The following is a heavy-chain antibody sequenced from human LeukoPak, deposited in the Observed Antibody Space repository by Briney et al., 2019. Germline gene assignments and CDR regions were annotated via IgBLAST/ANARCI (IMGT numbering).Heavy chain of an antibody. Sequence: GGSLRLSCAASGFTFSSYAMHWVRQAPGKGLEWVAVISYDGSNKYYADSVKGRFTISRDNSKNTLYLQMNSLRAEDTAVYYCARVKGRGSYYFDYWGQGTLVTVSS. V-gene: IGHV3-30-3*01. D-gene: IGHD1-26*01. CDR2: ISYDGSNK. CDR3: ARVKGRGSYYFDY. CDR1: GFTFSSYA. J-gene: IGHJ4*02.